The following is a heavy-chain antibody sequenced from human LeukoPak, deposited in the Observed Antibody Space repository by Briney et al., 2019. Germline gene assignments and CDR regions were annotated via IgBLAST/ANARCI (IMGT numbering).Heavy chain of an antibody. Sequence: SETLSLTCTVSGGSISSYYWSWIRQPPGKGLEWIGYIYYSGSTNYNPSLKSRVTISVDTSKNQFSLKLSSVTAADTAVYYCARWRYYGSGIAPPYGMDVWGQGTTVTVSS. CDR3: ARWRYYGSGIAPPYGMDV. V-gene: IGHV4-59*01. J-gene: IGHJ6*02. CDR2: IYYSGST. CDR1: GGSISSYY. D-gene: IGHD3-10*01.